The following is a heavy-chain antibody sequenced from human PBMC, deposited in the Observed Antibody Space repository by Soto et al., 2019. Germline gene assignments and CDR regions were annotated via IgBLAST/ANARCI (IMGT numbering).Heavy chain of an antibody. J-gene: IGHJ6*02. Sequence: QVQLVESGGGVVQHGRSLRLSCAASGFTFSSYGMHWVRQAPGKGLEWVAVISYDGSNKYYADSVKGRFTISRDNSKNTLYLQMNSLRAEDTAVYYCAKEVWSGPMDVWGQGTTVTVSS. CDR2: ISYDGSNK. D-gene: IGHD3-3*01. CDR3: AKEVWSGPMDV. CDR1: GFTFSSYG. V-gene: IGHV3-30*18.